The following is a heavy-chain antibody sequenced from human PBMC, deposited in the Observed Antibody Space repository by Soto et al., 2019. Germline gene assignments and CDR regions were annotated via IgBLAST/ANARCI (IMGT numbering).Heavy chain of an antibody. CDR3: ARDFRQYLVGNYYYYGMDV. J-gene: IGHJ6*02. CDR1: GGSISSGGYY. V-gene: IGHV4-31*03. CDR2: ISYGGST. Sequence: SETLSLTCSVSGGSISSGGYYWSWIRQHPGKGLEWIGSISYGGSTDYKPSLRSRITISVDTSKNQFSLNLSSVTAADTAVYYRARDFRQYLVGNYYYYGMDVWGQGTTVTVSS. D-gene: IGHD6-13*01.